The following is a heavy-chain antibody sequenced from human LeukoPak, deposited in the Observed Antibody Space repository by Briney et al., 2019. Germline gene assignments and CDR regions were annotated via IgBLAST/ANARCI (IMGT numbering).Heavy chain of an antibody. D-gene: IGHD2-15*01. Sequence: SVKVSCKASGGTFSSYAISWVRQAPAQGLEWMGGIIPIFGTANYAQKFQGRVTITADESTSTAYMELSSLRSEDTAVYYCAYSYDKPIYYFDYWGQGTLVTVSS. V-gene: IGHV1-69*01. J-gene: IGHJ4*02. CDR1: GGTFSSYA. CDR3: AYSYDKPIYYFDY. CDR2: IIPIFGTA.